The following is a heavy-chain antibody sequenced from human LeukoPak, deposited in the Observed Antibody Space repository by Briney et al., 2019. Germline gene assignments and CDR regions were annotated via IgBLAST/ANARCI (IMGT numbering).Heavy chain of an antibody. D-gene: IGHD5-12*01. J-gene: IGHJ4*02. CDR2: ISSSSSYI. Sequence: PGGSLRLSCAASGFTFSSYSMNWVRQAPGKGLEWVSSISSSSSYIYYADSVKGRFTISRDNAKNSLYLQMNSLRAEDTAVYYCARDLAQRGYSGYDRGDYWGQGTLVTVSS. CDR3: ARDLAQRGYSGYDRGDY. V-gene: IGHV3-21*01. CDR1: GFTFSSYS.